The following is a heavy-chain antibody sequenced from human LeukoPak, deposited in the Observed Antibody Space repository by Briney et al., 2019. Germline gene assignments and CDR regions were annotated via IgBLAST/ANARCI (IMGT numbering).Heavy chain of an antibody. CDR2: IYYSGST. Sequence: SETLSLTCTVSGGSISSYYWSWVRQPPGKGLEWIGYIYYSGSTNYNPSLKSRVTISVDTSKNQFSLKLSSVTAADTAVYYCARLSRYYYGSGRLPSWFDPWGQGTLVTVSS. CDR1: GGSISSYY. V-gene: IGHV4-59*08. J-gene: IGHJ5*02. D-gene: IGHD3-10*01. CDR3: ARLSRYYYGSGRLPSWFDP.